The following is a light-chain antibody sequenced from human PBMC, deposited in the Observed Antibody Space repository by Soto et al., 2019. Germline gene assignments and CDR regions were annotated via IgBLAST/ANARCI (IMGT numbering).Light chain of an antibody. V-gene: IGKV1-5*01. Sequence: DIQMTQSPSTLSASVGDRVNITCRASQSISSWVAWYQQKPGKAPKLLIYEASSLESGVPSRFSGSGSGTEFSLPISSLQPDDFAAYYCQQYNSYSSGTFGQGTKLEIK. CDR3: QQYNSYSSGT. J-gene: IGKJ2*01. CDR2: EAS. CDR1: QSISSW.